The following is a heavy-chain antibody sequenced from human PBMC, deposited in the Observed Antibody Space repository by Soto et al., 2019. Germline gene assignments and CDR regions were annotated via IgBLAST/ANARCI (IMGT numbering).Heavy chain of an antibody. V-gene: IGHV3-23*01. J-gene: IGHJ3*02. D-gene: IGHD3-3*01. Sequence: DVQLLESEGGRVQPGGSLRLSCAASGFDFSNYDMSWVRQAPGKGLEWVAGIDGSGDSAYYADSVKGRFTISRDNSKDTLYVQMNSLRSEDTAIYYCAKEDDLWTNGHFDIWGQGTLVTVSS. CDR3: AKEDDLWTNGHFDI. CDR2: IDGSGDSA. CDR1: GFDFSNYD.